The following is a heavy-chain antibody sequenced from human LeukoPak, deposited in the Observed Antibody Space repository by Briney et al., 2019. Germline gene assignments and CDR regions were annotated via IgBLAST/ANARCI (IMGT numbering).Heavy chain of an antibody. CDR2: INPNSGGT. Sequence: VASVKVSCKASGYTFTGYYMHWVRQAPGQGLEWMGWINPNSGGTNYAQKFQGWVTMTRDTSISTAYMELSRLRSDDTAVYYCARVEGQSGDTTMVRGVLSYWGQGTLVTVSS. V-gene: IGHV1-2*04. CDR1: GYTFTGYY. D-gene: IGHD3-10*01. CDR3: ARVEGQSGDTTMVRGVLSY. J-gene: IGHJ4*02.